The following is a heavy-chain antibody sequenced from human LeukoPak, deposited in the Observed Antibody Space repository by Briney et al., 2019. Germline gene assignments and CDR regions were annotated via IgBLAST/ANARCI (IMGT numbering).Heavy chain of an antibody. CDR2: IYTSGST. J-gene: IGHJ4*02. D-gene: IGHD3-22*01. CDR3: ARDQWGYYDSSGYYYFDY. V-gene: IGHV4-4*07. CDR1: GGSISSYY. Sequence: PSETLSLTCTVYGGSISSYYWSWIRQPAGKGLEWIGRIYTSGSTNYNPSLKSRVTMSVDTSKNQFSLKLSSVTAADTAVYYCARDQWGYYDSSGYYYFDYWGQGTLVTVSS.